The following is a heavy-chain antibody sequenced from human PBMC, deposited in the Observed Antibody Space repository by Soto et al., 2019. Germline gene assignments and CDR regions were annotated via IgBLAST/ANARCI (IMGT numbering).Heavy chain of an antibody. CDR3: ARDLPLYCRGDCNFDF. CDR1: GFIFSRYG. V-gene: IGHV3-30*03. J-gene: IGHJ4*02. Sequence: QVQLVESGGGVVQSGGSLRLSCGGSGFIFSRYGMHWVRQAPGKGLAWVTGISYDGGERFYADSVKGRFTISRDNSKNRLDLQMSSLRPEDTAVYYCARDLPLYCRGDCNFDFWGQGTLVTVSS. CDR2: ISYDGGER. D-gene: IGHD2-21*02.